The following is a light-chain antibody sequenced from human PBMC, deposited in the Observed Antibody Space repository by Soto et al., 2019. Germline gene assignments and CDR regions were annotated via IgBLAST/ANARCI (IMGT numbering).Light chain of an antibody. V-gene: IGLV2-8*01. J-gene: IGLJ1*01. CDR1: SSDIGGYNF. CDR3: SSHGGSNNPDA. Sequence: QSALTQPPSASGSPGQSVAISCTGTSSDIGGYNFVSWYQQHPGKAPKLMIYDVTKRPSGVPDRFSGSKSGNTATLIVSGLQAEDEADYYCSSHGGSNNPDAFGPGTKVTVL. CDR2: DVT.